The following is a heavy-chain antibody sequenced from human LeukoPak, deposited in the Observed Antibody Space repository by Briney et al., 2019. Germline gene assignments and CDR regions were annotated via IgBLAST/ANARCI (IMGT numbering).Heavy chain of an antibody. CDR1: GYTFTTYV. CDR3: ARSFVDDGMDV. D-gene: IGHD3-10*01. CDR2: ISVYNGNT. Sequence: ASVKLSCKASGYTFTTYVMSWVRQAPGQGLEWMGGISVYNGNTKYGQKLQGRVTMTTDTSTSTAYMELRSLRSDDTALYYCARSFVDDGMDVWGQGTTVTVSS. J-gene: IGHJ6*02. V-gene: IGHV1-18*01.